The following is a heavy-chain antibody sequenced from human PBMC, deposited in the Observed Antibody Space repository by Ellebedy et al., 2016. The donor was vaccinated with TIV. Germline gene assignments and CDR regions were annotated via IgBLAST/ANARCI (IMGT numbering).Heavy chain of an antibody. CDR3: AREDCSSTSCYWSGYYYYGMDV. CDR2: IIPIFGTA. J-gene: IGHJ6*02. D-gene: IGHD2-2*01. Sequence: SVKVSXKASGGTFSSYAISWVRPAPGQGLEWMGGIIPIFGTANYAQKFQGRVTITADKSTSTAYMELSSLRSEDTAVYYCAREDCSSTSCYWSGYYYYGMDVWGQGTTVTVSS. CDR1: GGTFSSYA. V-gene: IGHV1-69*06.